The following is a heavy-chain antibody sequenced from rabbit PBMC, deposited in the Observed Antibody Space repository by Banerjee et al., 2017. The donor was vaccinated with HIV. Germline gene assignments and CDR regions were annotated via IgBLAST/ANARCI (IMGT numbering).Heavy chain of an antibody. J-gene: IGHJ4*01. CDR2: IRTDTGNH. Sequence: QSLEESGGDLVKPEGSLTLTCTASGFSFSNNFYMCWVRQAPGKGLEWIGCIRTDTGNHGYASWAKGRFTISKTSSTTVTLQMTSLTAADTATYFCARAVSGSVWYFNLWGQGTLVTVS. CDR3: ARAVSGSVWYFNL. V-gene: IGHV1S40*01. D-gene: IGHD1-1*01. CDR1: GFSFSNNFY.